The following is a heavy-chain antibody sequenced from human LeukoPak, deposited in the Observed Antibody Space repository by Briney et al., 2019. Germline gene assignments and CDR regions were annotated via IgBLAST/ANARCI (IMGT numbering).Heavy chain of an antibody. CDR1: GGSISSGDYY. CDR3: ARSVDTAMVIDY. V-gene: IGHV4-30-4*01. CDR2: IYYSGST. J-gene: IGHJ4*02. D-gene: IGHD5-18*01. Sequence: SQTLSLTCTVSGGSISSGDYYWSWIRRPPGKGLEWIGYIYYSGSTYYNPSLKSRVTISVDTSKNQFSLKLSSVTAADTAVYYCARSVDTAMVIDYWGQGTLVTVSS.